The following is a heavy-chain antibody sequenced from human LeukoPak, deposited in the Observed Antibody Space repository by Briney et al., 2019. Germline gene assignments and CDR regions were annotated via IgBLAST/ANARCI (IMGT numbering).Heavy chain of an antibody. CDR2: ISAYNGNT. V-gene: IGHV1-18*01. D-gene: IGHD5-24*01. CDR3: ARDWPLEMATITPFDY. CDR1: GYTFTSYG. Sequence: ASVKVSCKASGYTFTSYGISWVRQAPGQGLEWMGWISAYNGNTNYAQKLQGRVTMTTDTSTSTAYMELRSLRSDDTAVYYCARDWPLEMATITPFDYWGQGTLVTVSS. J-gene: IGHJ4*02.